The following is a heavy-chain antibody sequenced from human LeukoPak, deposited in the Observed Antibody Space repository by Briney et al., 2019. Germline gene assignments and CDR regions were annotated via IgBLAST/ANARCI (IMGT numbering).Heavy chain of an antibody. V-gene: IGHV5-51*01. CDR2: IHPGDSNV. CDR3: ARYSDSSSYDY. CDR1: GYKFTSHW. J-gene: IGHJ4*02. D-gene: IGHD3-22*01. Sequence: GESLKISCEGSGYKFTSHWIGWVRQMPGKGLEWIGIIHPGDSNVKYSPSFQGQVTILADKSISTAFLQWSSLKASDTAMYYCARYSDSSSYDYWGQGTLVTVSS.